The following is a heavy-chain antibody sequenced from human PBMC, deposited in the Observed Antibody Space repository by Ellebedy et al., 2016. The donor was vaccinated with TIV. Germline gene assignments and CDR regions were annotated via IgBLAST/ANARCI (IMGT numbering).Heavy chain of an antibody. Sequence: GGSLRLXXAASGWIFSQHGMSWVRQAPGKGLEWVANIKQDGSDRNYVDSVNGRFTISRDNAKSSLYLQMSSLRDEDTAVYYCTGSTGWSGEGGFWGQGTLVTVSS. CDR2: IKQDGSDR. J-gene: IGHJ4*02. CDR1: GWIFSQHG. CDR3: TGSTGWSGEGGF. D-gene: IGHD2-2*01. V-gene: IGHV3-7*03.